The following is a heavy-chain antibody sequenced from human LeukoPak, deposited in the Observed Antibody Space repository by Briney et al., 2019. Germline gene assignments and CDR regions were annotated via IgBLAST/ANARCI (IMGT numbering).Heavy chain of an antibody. CDR2: IYYSGST. Sequence: KTSETLSLTCTVSGGYISTSNYYWGWIRQPPGKGLEWIGTIYYSGSTYYNPSLKSRVSLSLDTSMNQFSLKVNSVTVADTAVYYCARSFYYDRSRPPYWGQGTLVTVSS. J-gene: IGHJ4*02. CDR3: ARSFYYDRSRPPY. V-gene: IGHV4-39*01. D-gene: IGHD3-22*01. CDR1: GGYISTSNYY.